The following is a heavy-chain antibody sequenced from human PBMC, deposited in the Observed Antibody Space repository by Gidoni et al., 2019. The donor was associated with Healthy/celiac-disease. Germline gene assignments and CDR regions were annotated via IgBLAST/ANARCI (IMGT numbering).Heavy chain of an antibody. Sequence: QVQLVESGGGVVQPGRSLRLSCPTSAFPFSSYGMHWVRQAPGKGLEWVAVISYDGSNKYYADSVKGRFTISRDNSKNTLYLQMNSLRAEDTAVYYCAILMAEMASVYFDYWGQGTLVTVSS. V-gene: IGHV3-30*03. CDR2: ISYDGSNK. D-gene: IGHD2-8*01. CDR1: AFPFSSYG. J-gene: IGHJ4*02. CDR3: AILMAEMASVYFDY.